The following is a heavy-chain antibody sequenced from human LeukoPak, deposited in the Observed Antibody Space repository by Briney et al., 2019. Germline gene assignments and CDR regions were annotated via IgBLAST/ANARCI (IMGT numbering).Heavy chain of an antibody. V-gene: IGHV4-59*08. CDR3: ARHYDSIAAAGTSSFDY. Sequence: SETLSLTCTVSGGSISSYYWSWIRQPPGKGLEWIGSINHSGSTYYNPSLKSRVTISVDTSKNQFSLKLSSVTAADTAVYYCARHYDSIAAAGTSSFDYWGQGTLVTVSS. D-gene: IGHD6-13*01. CDR2: INHSGST. J-gene: IGHJ4*02. CDR1: GGSISSYY.